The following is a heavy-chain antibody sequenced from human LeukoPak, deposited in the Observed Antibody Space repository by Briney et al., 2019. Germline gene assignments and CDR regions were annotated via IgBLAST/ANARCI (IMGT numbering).Heavy chain of an antibody. Sequence: PSETLSLTCAVYGGSFSGYYWSWIRQPPGKGLEWIGKINHSGSTNYNPSLKSRVTISVDTSKNQFSLKLSSVTAADTAVYYCARVKWRQQLATRGYYFDYWGQGTLVTVSS. CDR2: INHSGST. CDR3: ARVKWRQQLATRGYYFDY. CDR1: GGSFSGYY. J-gene: IGHJ4*02. V-gene: IGHV4-34*01. D-gene: IGHD6-13*01.